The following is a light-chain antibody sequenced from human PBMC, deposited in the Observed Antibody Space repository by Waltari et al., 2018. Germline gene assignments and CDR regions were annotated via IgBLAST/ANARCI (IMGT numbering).Light chain of an antibody. J-gene: IGKJ4*01. Sequence: DIQMTQSPSSLSASVGDRVTITCRASQNINIFLSWYQQRPGRAPRLLIYAASSLHNGVPSRFSGSGSGTDFTLTIASLQPEDFATYYCQQSDTFFALTFGGGTKVEI. CDR3: QQSDTFFALT. V-gene: IGKV1-39*01. CDR2: AAS. CDR1: QNINIF.